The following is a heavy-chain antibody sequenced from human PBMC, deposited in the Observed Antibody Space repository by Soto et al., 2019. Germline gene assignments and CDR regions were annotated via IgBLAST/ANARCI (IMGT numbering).Heavy chain of an antibody. CDR1: GFIFSTYA. V-gene: IGHV3-23*01. J-gene: IGHJ3*02. CDR3: AHPRGYGVFDAVDI. Sequence: GGSLRLSCAASGFIFSTYAMNWVRQAPGKGLECVSAISNTGGSTFYAESVRGRFTISRDNSINTLCLQMTSLRTEDTAVYYCAHPRGYGVFDAVDIWGQGTMVTVSS. CDR2: ISNTGGST. D-gene: IGHD4-17*01.